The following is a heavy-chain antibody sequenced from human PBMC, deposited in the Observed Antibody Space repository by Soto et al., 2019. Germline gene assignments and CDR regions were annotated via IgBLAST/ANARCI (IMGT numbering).Heavy chain of an antibody. CDR1: GGSISSSCCY. CDR3: ASHPLIAARPDAPDFYYYYYMDV. J-gene: IGHJ6*03. CDR2: IYYSGST. D-gene: IGHD6-6*01. Sequence: SETLSLTCTVSGGSISSSCCYWGWIRQPPDKGLEWIGAIYYSGSTYYNPSLKSRVTISVNTSKNQLSLKLSSLTAADTAVYYCASHPLIAARPDAPDFYYYYYMDVWGKGTTVTVSS. V-gene: IGHV4-39*01.